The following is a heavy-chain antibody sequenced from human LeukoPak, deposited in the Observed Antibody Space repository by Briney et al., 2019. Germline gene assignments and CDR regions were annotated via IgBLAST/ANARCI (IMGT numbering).Heavy chain of an antibody. CDR2: IYYSGST. CDR3: ARVIGYSGYDAFDY. Sequence: SETLSLTCTVSGGSISSSSYYWGWIRQPPGKGLEWIGSIYYSGSTYYNPSLKSRVTISVDTSKNQFSLKLSSVTAADTAVYYCARVIGYSGYDAFDYWGQGTLVTVSS. CDR1: GGSISSSSYY. V-gene: IGHV4-39*07. J-gene: IGHJ4*02. D-gene: IGHD5-12*01.